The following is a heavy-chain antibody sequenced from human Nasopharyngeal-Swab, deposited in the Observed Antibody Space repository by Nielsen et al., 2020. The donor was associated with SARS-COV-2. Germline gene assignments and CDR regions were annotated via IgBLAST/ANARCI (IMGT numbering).Heavy chain of an antibody. CDR1: GGSVSSNDW. CDR2: VSHSGSI. D-gene: IGHD2-2*01. J-gene: IGHJ6*03. V-gene: IGHV4-4*02. Sequence: SETLSLTCAVSGGSVSSNDWLTWVRQSPGKGLEWIGEVSHSGSINYNPSLKSRVTLSMDKSKRQFSLRLTSVSAADTAVYFCARGDLVVVPSPILGLGPFFYYFYLDVWGKGTTVIVSS. CDR3: ARGDLVVVPSPILGLGPFFYYFYLDV.